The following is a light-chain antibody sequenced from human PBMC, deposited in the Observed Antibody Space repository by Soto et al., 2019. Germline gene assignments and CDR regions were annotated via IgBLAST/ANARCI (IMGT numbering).Light chain of an antibody. J-gene: IGKJ1*01. CDR2: SAS. CDR3: QQSYNPPWT. Sequence: DIQMTQSPSSLSASVGDRVTITCRASQSISTYLNWYQQKPGKAPEFLIYSASSLQSGVPSRFSGSGSGTDFTLTINSLQPEDFATYYCQQSYNPPWTFGQGTKVEIK. V-gene: IGKV1-39*01. CDR1: QSISTY.